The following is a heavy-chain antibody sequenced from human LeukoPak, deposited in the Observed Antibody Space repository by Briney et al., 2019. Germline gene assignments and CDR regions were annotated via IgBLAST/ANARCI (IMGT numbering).Heavy chain of an antibody. CDR3: ARHGGYGGNFDY. CDR2: INPGSGDT. CDR1: GYTFTGYY. D-gene: IGHD4-23*01. Sequence: ASVKVSCKASGYTFTGYYIHWVRQAPGQGLEWMGWINPGSGDTNYAQKLQGRVTMTTDTSTSTAYMELRSLRSDDTAVYYCARHGGYGGNFDYWGQGTLVTVSS. V-gene: IGHV1-18*04. J-gene: IGHJ4*02.